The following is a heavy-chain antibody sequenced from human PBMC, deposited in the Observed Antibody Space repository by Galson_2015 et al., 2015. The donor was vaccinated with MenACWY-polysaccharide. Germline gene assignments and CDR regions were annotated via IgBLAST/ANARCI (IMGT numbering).Heavy chain of an antibody. J-gene: IGHJ4*02. CDR3: AKDGGYYDSSGYRVPGSDY. V-gene: IGHV3-9*01. D-gene: IGHD3-22*01. Sequence: SLRLSCAASGFTFDDYAMHWVRQAPGKGLEWVSGISWNSGSIGYADSVKGRFTIPRDNAKNSLYLQMNSLRAEDTALYYCAKDGGYYDSSGYRVPGSDYWGQGTLVTVSS. CDR2: ISWNSGSI. CDR1: GFTFDDYA.